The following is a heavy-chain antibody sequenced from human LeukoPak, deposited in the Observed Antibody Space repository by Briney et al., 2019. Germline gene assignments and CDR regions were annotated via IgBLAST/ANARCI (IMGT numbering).Heavy chain of an antibody. D-gene: IGHD3-3*01. CDR3: ARQYYDVWSGGGITLDY. Sequence: SETLSLTCTVSGGSISSSSYYWGWIRQPPGKGLEWIGNIYYSGSTYYNPSLKSRVTISVDTSKNQFSLKLSSVTAADTAVYYCARQYYDVWSGGGITLDYWGQRTLVTVSS. V-gene: IGHV4-39*01. CDR1: GGSISSSSYY. J-gene: IGHJ4*02. CDR2: IYYSGST.